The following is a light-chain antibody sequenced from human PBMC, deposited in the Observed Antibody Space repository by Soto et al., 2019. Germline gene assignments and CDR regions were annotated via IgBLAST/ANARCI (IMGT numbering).Light chain of an antibody. CDR1: QSISSW. CDR2: DAS. CDR3: RQYNSYPYT. V-gene: IGKV1-5*01. J-gene: IGKJ5*01. Sequence: DIQMTQSPSTLSASVGDRVTITCRASQSISSWLAWYQQKPGKAPKLLIYDASSLESGVPSRFSGSGSGTEFTLTIISLQPDDFATYYCRQYNSYPYTFGQGTRLEIK.